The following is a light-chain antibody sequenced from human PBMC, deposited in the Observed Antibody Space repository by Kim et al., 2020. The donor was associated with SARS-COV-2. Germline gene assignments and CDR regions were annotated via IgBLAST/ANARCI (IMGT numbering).Light chain of an antibody. CDR3: ASYTVTGTRV. CDR2: DVT. Sequence: GQSLILSCTGTRGDIERFNYVSWYRQHPGKAPQLMIYDVTHRPSGVSNRFSGSKSGNTASLTISGLQTEDEAYYYCASYTVTGTRVFGGGTQLTVL. V-gene: IGLV2-14*03. CDR1: RGDIERFNY. J-gene: IGLJ3*02.